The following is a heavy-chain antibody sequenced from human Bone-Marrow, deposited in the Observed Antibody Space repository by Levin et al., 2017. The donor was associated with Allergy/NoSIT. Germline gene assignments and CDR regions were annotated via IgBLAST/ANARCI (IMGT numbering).Heavy chain of an antibody. Sequence: GGSLRLSCAASGFNFRSDSMHWVRQVPGKGLEWVSSISSGSSYIYYSAAVRGRFSISRDNAKNSLHLQMNSLRVEDTAVYYCARHIDRGGSGWLEFDSWGQGTLVTVSS. D-gene: IGHD6-19*01. CDR1: GFNFRSDS. J-gene: IGHJ4*02. CDR2: ISSGSSYI. V-gene: IGHV3-21*01. CDR3: ARHIDRGGSGWLEFDS.